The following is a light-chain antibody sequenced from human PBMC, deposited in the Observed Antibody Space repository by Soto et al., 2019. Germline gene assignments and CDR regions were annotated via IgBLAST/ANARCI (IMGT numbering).Light chain of an antibody. CDR1: NIGTKS. CDR3: QVWDTSTFHPI. Sequence: SYELTQSPSVSVAPGRTARIACEGNNIGTKSVHWYQQRPGQAPVVVVYYDSDRPSGIPERFSGSNSGNTATLTISSVAAGDEADYYCQVWDTSTFHPIFGGGTKLTVL. CDR2: YDS. J-gene: IGLJ2*01. V-gene: IGLV3-21*04.